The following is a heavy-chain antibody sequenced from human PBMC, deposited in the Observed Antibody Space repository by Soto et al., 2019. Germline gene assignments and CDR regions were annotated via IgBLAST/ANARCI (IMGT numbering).Heavy chain of an antibody. V-gene: IGHV3-33*01. Sequence: QVQLVESGGGVVQPGRSLRLSCAASGITFSTYGMHWVRQAPGKGLEWMAVIWYDGSNKYYADSVKGRFTISRDNSKSTLYLQMNSLRAEDTAIYYCARERDAYNKCWNFDLWGRGTLVTVSS. J-gene: IGHJ2*01. CDR3: ARERDAYNKCWNFDL. D-gene: IGHD1-1*01. CDR1: GITFSTYG. CDR2: IWYDGSNK.